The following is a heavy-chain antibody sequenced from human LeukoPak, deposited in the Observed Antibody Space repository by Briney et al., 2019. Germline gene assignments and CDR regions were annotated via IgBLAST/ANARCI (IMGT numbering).Heavy chain of an antibody. J-gene: IGHJ4*02. CDR1: GYTFTSYS. CDR2: IIPILGIA. CDR3: ARDRGEYYDSSGYYSY. V-gene: IGHV1-69*04. Sequence: SVKVSCKASGYTFTSYSISWVRQAPGQGLEWMGRIIPILGIANYAQKFQGRVTITADKSTSTAYMELSSLRSEDTAVYYCARDRGEYYDSSGYYSYWGQGTLVTVSS. D-gene: IGHD3-22*01.